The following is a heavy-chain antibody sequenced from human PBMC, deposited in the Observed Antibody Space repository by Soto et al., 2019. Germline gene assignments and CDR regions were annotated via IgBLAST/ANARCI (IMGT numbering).Heavy chain of an antibody. CDR2: IKSKTDGGTT. J-gene: IGHJ4*02. D-gene: IGHD3-10*01. V-gene: IGHV3-15*07. CDR3: TTGTSAVDQSKYRKEVEEELYYFDY. CDR1: GFTFSNAW. Sequence: GGSLRLSCAASGFTFSNAWMNWVRQAPGKGLEWVGRIKSKTDGGTTDYAAPVKGRFTISRDDSKNTLYLQMNSLKTEDTAVYYCTTGTSAVDQSKYRKEVEEELYYFDYWGQGTLVTVSS.